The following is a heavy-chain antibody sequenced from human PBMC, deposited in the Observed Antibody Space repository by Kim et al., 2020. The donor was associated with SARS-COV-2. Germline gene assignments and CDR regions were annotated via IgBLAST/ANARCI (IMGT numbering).Heavy chain of an antibody. Sequence: GESLKISCKGSGYSFTSYWIGWVRQMPGKGLEWMGIIYPGDSDTRYSPSFQGQVTISADKSISTAYLQWSSLKASDTAMYYCARSGYCSGGSCSAYYYGMDVWGQGTTVTVSS. CDR2: IYPGDSDT. J-gene: IGHJ6*02. CDR1: GYSFTSYW. V-gene: IGHV5-51*01. D-gene: IGHD2-15*01. CDR3: ARSGYCSGGSCSAYYYGMDV.